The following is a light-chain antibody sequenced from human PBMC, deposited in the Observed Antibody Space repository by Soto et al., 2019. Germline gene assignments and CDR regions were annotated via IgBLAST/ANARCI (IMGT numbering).Light chain of an antibody. V-gene: IGLV4-60*03. CDR2: VEGSGSN. J-gene: IGLJ3*02. CDR3: ETWSSNTRV. Sequence: QSVLTQSSSASASLGSSVKLTCTLSSGHSTYIIAWHQQQPGKAPRYLMKVEGSGSNDKGSGVPDRFSGSSSGADRYLTISNLQSEDEADYYCETWSSNTRVFGGGTKLTVL. CDR1: SGHSTYI.